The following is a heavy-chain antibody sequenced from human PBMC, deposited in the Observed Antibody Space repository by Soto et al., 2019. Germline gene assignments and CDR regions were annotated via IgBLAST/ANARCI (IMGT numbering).Heavy chain of an antibody. CDR3: ATTEPRSSGWFNY. D-gene: IGHD6-19*01. CDR1: GGSFSGYY. V-gene: IGHV4-34*01. CDR2: INHSGST. Sequence: SETLSLTCAVYGGSFSGYYLSWIRQPPGKGLEWIGEINHSGSTNYNPSLKSRVTISVDTSKNQSSLKLSSVTAADTAVYYCATTEPRSSGWFNYWGQGTLVTVS. J-gene: IGHJ4*02.